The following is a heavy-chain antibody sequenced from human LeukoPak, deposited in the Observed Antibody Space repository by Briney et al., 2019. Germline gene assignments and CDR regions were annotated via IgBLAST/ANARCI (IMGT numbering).Heavy chain of an antibody. Sequence: ASVKVSCKASGGTFSSYAISWVRQAPGQGLEWMGGIIPIFGTANYAQKFQGRVTITADKSTSTAYMELSSLRSEDTAVYYCAGGSQANYYMDVWGKGTTVTVSS. J-gene: IGHJ6*03. V-gene: IGHV1-69*06. CDR2: IIPIFGTA. D-gene: IGHD1-26*01. CDR3: AGGSQANYYMDV. CDR1: GGTFSSYA.